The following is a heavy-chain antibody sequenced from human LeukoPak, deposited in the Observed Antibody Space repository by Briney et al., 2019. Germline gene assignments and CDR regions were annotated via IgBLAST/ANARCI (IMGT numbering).Heavy chain of an antibody. V-gene: IGHV4-39*01. CDR3: ARHVVSTVTFDY. J-gene: IGHJ4*02. CDR2: IYYSGST. CDR1: GGSISSSSYY. D-gene: IGHD4-17*01. Sequence: SETLSLTCTVSGGSISSSSYYWGWIRQPPVKGLEWIGSIYYSGSTYYNPSLKSRVTISVDTSKNQFSLKLSSVTAADTAVYYCARHVVSTVTFDYWGQGTLVTVSS.